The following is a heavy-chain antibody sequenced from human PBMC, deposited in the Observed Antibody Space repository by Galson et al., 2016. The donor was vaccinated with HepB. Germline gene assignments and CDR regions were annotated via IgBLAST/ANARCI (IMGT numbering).Heavy chain of an antibody. V-gene: IGHV1-24*01. CDR3: ATASLRGEAFDM. CDR2: FDPDEGET. CDR1: GYTLTASS. D-gene: IGHD5-24*01. Sequence: SVKVSCKVSGYTLTASSMHWVRQAPGKGLEWMGGFDPDEGETIYAQKFQGRVTMTENTTTDTAYMQLSSLGSEDTAVYYCATASLRGEAFDMWGQGTMVIASP. J-gene: IGHJ3*02.